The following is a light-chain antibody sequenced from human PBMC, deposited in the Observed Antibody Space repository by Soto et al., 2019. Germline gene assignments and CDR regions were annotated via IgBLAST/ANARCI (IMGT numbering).Light chain of an antibody. CDR1: QSVRSSF. CDR3: QQHDSAPST. V-gene: IGKV3-20*01. Sequence: ESVLTQSPGTLSLSPGERATLSCRASQSVRSSFLSWYQLKPGQAPRLLIYGASSRATGIPDRFSGSGSGTDFTLTISRLEPEDFAVYYCQQHDSAPSTFGQGTKVEIK. CDR2: GAS. J-gene: IGKJ1*01.